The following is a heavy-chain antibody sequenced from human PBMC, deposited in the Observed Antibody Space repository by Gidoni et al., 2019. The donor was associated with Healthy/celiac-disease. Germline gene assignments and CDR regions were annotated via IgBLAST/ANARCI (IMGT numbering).Heavy chain of an antibody. CDR1: GFTVSRNY. J-gene: IGHJ4*02. D-gene: IGHD6-13*01. Sequence: EVQLVESGGGLIQPGVSLRLSCAASGFTVSRNYMSWVRQAPGKGMEWVSVIYSGGRTYYADSVKGRFTISRDNSKNTLYLQMNSLRAEDTAVYYCARVPVPGIAAAGTDYWGQGTLVTVSS. V-gene: IGHV3-53*01. CDR3: ARVPVPGIAAAGTDY. CDR2: IYSGGRT.